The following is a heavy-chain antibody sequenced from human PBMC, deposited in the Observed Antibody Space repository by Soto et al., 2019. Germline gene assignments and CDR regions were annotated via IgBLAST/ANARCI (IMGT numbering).Heavy chain of an antibody. Sequence: PGGSLRLSCAASGFTFSSYSMNWVLQAPGRGLEWVSSISSSSSYIYYADSVKGRFTISRDNAKNSLYLQMNSLRAEDTAVYYCARERIAVAYDAFDIWGQGTMVTVSS. J-gene: IGHJ3*02. CDR1: GFTFSSYS. V-gene: IGHV3-21*01. CDR3: ARERIAVAYDAFDI. CDR2: ISSSSSYI. D-gene: IGHD6-19*01.